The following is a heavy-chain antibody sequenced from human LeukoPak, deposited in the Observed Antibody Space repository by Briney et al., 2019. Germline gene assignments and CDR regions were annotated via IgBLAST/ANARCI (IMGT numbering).Heavy chain of an antibody. D-gene: IGHD3-10*01. CDR2: INHSGST. CDR3: ARTMYLYYYGSGSYLDY. V-gene: IGHV4-34*01. Sequence: SSETLSLACAVYGGSFSGYYWSWIRQPPGKGLEWIGEINHSGSTNYNPSLKNRVTISVATSKNQYSLKLSSVTAADTAVYYCARTMYLYYYGSGSYLDYWGQGTLVTVSS. CDR1: GGSFSGYY. J-gene: IGHJ4*02.